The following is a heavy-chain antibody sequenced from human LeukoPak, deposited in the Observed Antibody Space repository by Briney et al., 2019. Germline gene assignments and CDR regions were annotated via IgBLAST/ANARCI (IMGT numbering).Heavy chain of an antibody. J-gene: IGHJ4*02. D-gene: IGHD1-26*01. CDR1: GGSFSGSY. CDR2: INHSGST. Sequence: SETLSLTCAVYGGSFSGSYWSWIRQPPGKGLEWIGEINHSGSTNYNPSLKSRVTISVDTSKNQFSLKLSSVTAADTAVYYCAVKKWERDYWGQGTLVTVSS. CDR3: AVKKWERDY. V-gene: IGHV4-34*01.